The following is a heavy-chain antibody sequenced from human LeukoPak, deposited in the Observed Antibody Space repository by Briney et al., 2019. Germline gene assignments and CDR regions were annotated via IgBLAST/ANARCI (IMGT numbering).Heavy chain of an antibody. CDR1: GFTFSSYA. D-gene: IGHD3-10*01. CDR2: ISGSSTYI. V-gene: IGHV3-21*01. CDR3: ARGEYGSGSYHIDY. Sequence: PGGSLRLSCAASGFTFSSYAMNWVRQAPGKGLEWVSFISGSSTYIYYADSVKGRFTISRDNAKNSLYLQMNSLRAEDTAVYYCARGEYGSGSYHIDYWGQGTLVTVSS. J-gene: IGHJ4*02.